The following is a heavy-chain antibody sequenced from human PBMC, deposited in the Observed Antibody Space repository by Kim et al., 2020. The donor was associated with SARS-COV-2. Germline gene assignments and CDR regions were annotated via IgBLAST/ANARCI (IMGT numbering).Heavy chain of an antibody. CDR3: AKDRYDSSGYYSSDAFDI. D-gene: IGHD3-22*01. J-gene: IGHJ3*02. V-gene: IGHV3-23*01. Sequence: KGRFTISRDNSKNTLYLQMNSLRAEDTAVYYCAKDRYDSSGYYSSDAFDIWGQGTMVTVSS.